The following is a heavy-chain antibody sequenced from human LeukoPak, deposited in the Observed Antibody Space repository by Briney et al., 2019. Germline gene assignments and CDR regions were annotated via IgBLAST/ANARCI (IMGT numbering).Heavy chain of an antibody. Sequence: SETLSLTCAVYGGSFSGYYWSWIRQPPGKGLEWIGEINHSGSTNYNPSLKSRVTISVDTSKNQFPLKLSSVTAADTAVYYCARGRSIRSGSSTSCYYFDYWGQGTPVTVSS. J-gene: IGHJ4*02. V-gene: IGHV4-34*01. D-gene: IGHD2-2*01. CDR3: ARGRSIRSGSSTSCYYFDY. CDR2: INHSGST. CDR1: GGSFSGYY.